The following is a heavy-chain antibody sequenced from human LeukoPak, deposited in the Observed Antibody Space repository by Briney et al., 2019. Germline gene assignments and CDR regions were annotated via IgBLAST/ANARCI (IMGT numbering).Heavy chain of an antibody. V-gene: IGHV3-74*01. CDR3: ARANPVLYVDI. CDR1: GFTFSSYW. Sequence: GGSLRLSRAASGFTFSSYWMHWVRQAPGKGLVWVSRINTDGSSTSYADSVKGRFTISRDNAKNTLYLQMNSLRAEDTAVYYCARANPVLYVDIWGQGTMVTVSS. J-gene: IGHJ3*02. CDR2: INTDGSST. D-gene: IGHD2-2*02.